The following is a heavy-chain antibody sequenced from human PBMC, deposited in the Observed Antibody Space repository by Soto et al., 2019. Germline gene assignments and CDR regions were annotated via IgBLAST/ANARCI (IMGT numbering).Heavy chain of an antibody. CDR2: INHSGST. D-gene: IGHD4-17*01. V-gene: IGHV4-34*01. CDR3: ARGSPRYGDFDY. Sequence: PSETLSLTCAVYGGSFSGYYWSWIRQPPGKGLEWIGEINHSGSTNYNPSLKSRVTISVDTSKNQFSLKLSSVTAADTAVYYCARGSPRYGDFDYWGQGTLVTVSS. CDR1: GGSFSGYY. J-gene: IGHJ4*02.